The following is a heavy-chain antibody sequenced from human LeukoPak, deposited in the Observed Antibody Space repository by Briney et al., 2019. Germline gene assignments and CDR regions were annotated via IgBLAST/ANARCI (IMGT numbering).Heavy chain of an antibody. D-gene: IGHD6-19*01. J-gene: IGHJ4*02. V-gene: IGHV3-7*03. CDR3: ARDIAVAGTFFDY. CDR1: GFTFSSFW. CDR2: INQDGSSK. Sequence: GGSLRLSCAAAGFTFSSFWMSWVRQAPGKGLEWVANINQDGSSKYYADSVKGRFTISRDNAKNSLYLQMNSLGVEDTAVYYCARDIAVAGTFFDYWGQGTLVTVSS.